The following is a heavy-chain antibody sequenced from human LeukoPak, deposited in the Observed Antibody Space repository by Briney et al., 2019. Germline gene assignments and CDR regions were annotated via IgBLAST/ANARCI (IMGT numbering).Heavy chain of an antibody. CDR3: TRILLDHLVFGH. D-gene: IGHD2-8*02. V-gene: IGHV3-49*04. Sequence: GGSLRLSCAASGFTFSSYGMSWVRQAPGKGLEWVGFIRINSYGGTTEYAASVKGRFTISRDDSKSIAYLQMNSLKSEDTAVYYCTRILLDHLVFGHWGQGTLVTVSS. CDR2: IRINSYGGTT. CDR1: GFTFSSYG. J-gene: IGHJ4*02.